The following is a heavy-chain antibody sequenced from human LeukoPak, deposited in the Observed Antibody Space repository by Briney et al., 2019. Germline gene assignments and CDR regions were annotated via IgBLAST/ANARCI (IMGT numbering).Heavy chain of an antibody. D-gene: IGHD3-22*01. CDR1: GYSTSSGYC. J-gene: IGHJ3*02. V-gene: IGHV4-38-2*01. CDR2: INHSGST. CDR3: ARVDSSCYYRDHDAFDI. Sequence: SERLSPTYAVSGYSTSSGYCWGWISQPPGKGWKWIGEINHSGSTNNNPSLKSRVTLSVDTTKNQFSLKLNSVTAADTDVYYCARVDSSCYYRDHDAFDIWLQGTMVTVS.